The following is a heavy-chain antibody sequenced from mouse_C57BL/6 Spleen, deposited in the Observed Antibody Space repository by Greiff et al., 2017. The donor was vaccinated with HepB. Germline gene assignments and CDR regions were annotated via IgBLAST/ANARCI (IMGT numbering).Heavy chain of an antibody. Sequence: QVQLKQPGAELVKPGASVKLSCKASGYTFTSYWMHWVKQRPGQGLEWIGMIHPNSGSTNYNEKFKSKATLTVDKSSSTAYMQLSSLTSEDSAVYYGAREKVYDDDVGFAYWGQGTLVTVSA. CDR1: GYTFTSYW. J-gene: IGHJ3*01. D-gene: IGHD2-4*01. V-gene: IGHV1-64*01. CDR3: AREKVYDDDVGFAY. CDR2: IHPNSGST.